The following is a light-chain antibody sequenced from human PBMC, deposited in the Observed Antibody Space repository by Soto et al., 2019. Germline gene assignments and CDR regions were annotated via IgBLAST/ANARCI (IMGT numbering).Light chain of an antibody. V-gene: IGLV1-44*01. CDR1: SSNIGSNS. Sequence: QSVLTQPPSASGTPGQRVTISCSGSSSNIGSNSVHWYRQIPGTAPKLLIYTNSQRPSGVPDRFSGSKSGTSASLAISGLQSEDEADYYCISYTGSSTSYVFGTGTKVTVL. CDR2: TNS. CDR3: ISYTGSSTSYV. J-gene: IGLJ1*01.